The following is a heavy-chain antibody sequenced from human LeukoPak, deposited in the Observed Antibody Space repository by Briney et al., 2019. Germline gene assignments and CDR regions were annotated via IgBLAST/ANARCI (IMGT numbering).Heavy chain of an antibody. CDR1: GVTFSNYA. CDR2: ISGSAHKI. D-gene: IGHD5-18*01. J-gene: IGHJ4*02. Sequence: GGSLRLSCVASGVTFSNYAVSWVRQAPEQGLDWVSVISGSAHKIRYADSVKGRFTISRDNSENIVYLQMNNLRVEDTAVYYCAGRPTGYSSGYIHWGQGTLVTVSS. CDR3: AGRPTGYSSGYIH. V-gene: IGHV3-23*01.